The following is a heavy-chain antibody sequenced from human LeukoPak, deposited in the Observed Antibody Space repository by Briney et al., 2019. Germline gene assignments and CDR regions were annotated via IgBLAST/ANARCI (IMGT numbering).Heavy chain of an antibody. CDR3: ARGGVLWFGELVGDY. J-gene: IGHJ4*02. CDR2: MNPNSGNT. Sequence: ASVKVSCKASGYTFTSYDINWVRQATGQGLEWMRWMNPNSGNTGYAQKFQGRVTMTRNTSISTAYVELSSLRSEDTAVYYCARGGVLWFGELVGDYWGQGTLVTVSS. V-gene: IGHV1-8*01. D-gene: IGHD3-10*01. CDR1: GYTFTSYD.